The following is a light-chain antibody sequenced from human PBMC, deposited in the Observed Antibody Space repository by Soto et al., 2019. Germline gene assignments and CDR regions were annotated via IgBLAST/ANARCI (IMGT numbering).Light chain of an antibody. J-gene: IGLJ1*01. Sequence: SVLTQPASVSGSPGQSMSISCTGSISDVGGSNYVSWYQQHPGKAPKLLIYGVTGRPSGISDRFSGSKSGTTASLTISGLQADDEADYYCTSPTGSSTLVFGSGNKVTVL. V-gene: IGLV2-14*03. CDR1: ISDVGGSNY. CDR3: TSPTGSSTLV. CDR2: GVT.